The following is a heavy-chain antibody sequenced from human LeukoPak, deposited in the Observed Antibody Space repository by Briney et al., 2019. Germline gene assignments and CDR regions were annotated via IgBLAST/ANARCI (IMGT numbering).Heavy chain of an antibody. Sequence: GGSLRLSCAASGFTFSSYSMNWVRQAPGKGLEWVANIKQDGNEKYYVDSVKGRFAISRDNAKNSLFLQMTSLRVEDTAVYYCARDSAVATYYGVDVWGQGTTVTVSS. D-gene: IGHD6-19*01. J-gene: IGHJ6*02. CDR3: ARDSAVATYYGVDV. CDR2: IKQDGNEK. CDR1: GFTFSSYS. V-gene: IGHV3-7*01.